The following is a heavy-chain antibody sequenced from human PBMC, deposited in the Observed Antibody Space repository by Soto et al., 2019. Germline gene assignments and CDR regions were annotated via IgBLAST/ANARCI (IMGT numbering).Heavy chain of an antibody. D-gene: IGHD1-26*01. V-gene: IGHV4-30-2*01. Sequence: SETLSLTCTFSGGSLSSGDYYLSWIRQPPGKGLEWIGYMYHSGSTYYNPSLKSRVTISIDRSKNQFSLKLSSVTAADTALYYCAKGIVGATINWFDPWGQGTLVTVSS. CDR3: AKGIVGATINWFDP. J-gene: IGHJ5*02. CDR1: GGSLSSGDYY. CDR2: MYHSGST.